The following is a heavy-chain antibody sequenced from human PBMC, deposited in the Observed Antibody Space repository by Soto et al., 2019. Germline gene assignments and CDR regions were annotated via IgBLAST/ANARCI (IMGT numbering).Heavy chain of an antibody. Sequence: GGSLRLSCAASGFTFSSYGMHWVRQAPGKGLEWVAVISYDGSNKYYADSVKGRFTISRDNSKNTLYLQMNSLRAEDTAVYYCAKGGGPTGERYFDYWGQGTLVTVSS. CDR2: ISYDGSNK. CDR3: AKGGGPTGERYFDY. V-gene: IGHV3-30*18. CDR1: GFTFSSYG. D-gene: IGHD7-27*01. J-gene: IGHJ4*02.